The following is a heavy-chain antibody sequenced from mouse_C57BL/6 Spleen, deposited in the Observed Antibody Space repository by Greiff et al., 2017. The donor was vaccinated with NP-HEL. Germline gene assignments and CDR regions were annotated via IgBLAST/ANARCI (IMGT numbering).Heavy chain of an antibody. J-gene: IGHJ1*03. CDR3: ARPVYYDYDGYFDV. Sequence: EVKLMESGGGLVKPGGSLKLSCAASGFTFSDYGMRWVRPAPEKGLEWVAYISSGSSTLYYADTVTGRFTISRDNAKNTLFLQMTSLRSDDTAMYYCARPVYYDYDGYFDVWGTGTTVTVSS. CDR1: GFTFSDYG. V-gene: IGHV5-17*01. CDR2: ISSGSSTL. D-gene: IGHD2-4*01.